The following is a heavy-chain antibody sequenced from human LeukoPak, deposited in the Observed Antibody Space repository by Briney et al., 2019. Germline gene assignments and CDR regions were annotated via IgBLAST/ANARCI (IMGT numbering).Heavy chain of an antibody. CDR1: GFTFNAYA. D-gene: IGHD6-6*01. CDR2: VIYDGSDK. CDR3: AKGAAGVAASRDSLDP. J-gene: IGHJ5*02. V-gene: IGHV3-30*04. Sequence: GGSLRLSCEVSGFTFNAYAMHWVRQAPGKGLEWVAVVIYDGSDKYYADSVQGRFTISRDNSKNTLYLQMNSLRPDDTAFYFCAKGAAGVAASRDSLDPRGQGTLVTVSS.